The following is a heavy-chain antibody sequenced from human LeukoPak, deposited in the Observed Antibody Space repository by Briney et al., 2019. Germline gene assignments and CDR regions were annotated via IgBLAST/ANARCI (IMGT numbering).Heavy chain of an antibody. CDR3: ARGDFISSRDYLFFFDY. D-gene: IGHD3-16*01. CDR2: IIPIFGTA. Sequence: GASVKVSCKASGGTFSSYAISWVRQAPGQGLEWMGGIIPIFGTANYAQKFQGRVTITADESTSTAYMGLSSLRSEDTAVYYCARGDFISSRDYLFFFDYWGQGSLVTVSS. CDR1: GGTFSSYA. V-gene: IGHV1-69*13. J-gene: IGHJ4*01.